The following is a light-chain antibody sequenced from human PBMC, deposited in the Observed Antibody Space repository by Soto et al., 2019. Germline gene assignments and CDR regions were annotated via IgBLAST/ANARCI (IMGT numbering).Light chain of an antibody. J-gene: IGKJ4*01. Sequence: DIQMTQSPSSLSASVGDRVTITCQASEDINNNLNWYQQKPGEAPKLLISDASNLETGVQSRFSGGGSVTHFTFTISSLQPEDIATYYFQHFHNLPVTFGGGNKVEMK. V-gene: IGKV1-33*01. CDR3: QHFHNLPVT. CDR1: EDINNN. CDR2: DAS.